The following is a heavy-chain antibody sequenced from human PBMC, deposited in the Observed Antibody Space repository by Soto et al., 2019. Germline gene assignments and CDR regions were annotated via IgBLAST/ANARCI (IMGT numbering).Heavy chain of an antibody. CDR1: GGSISSYY. J-gene: IGHJ5*02. CDR2: IYYSGST. V-gene: IGHV4-59*01. CDR3: ARDYGVPGWFDP. Sequence: LSLTCTVSGGSISSYYLSWIRQPPGKGLEWIGYIYYSGSTNYNPSLKSRVTISVDTSKNQFSLKLSSVTAADTAVYYCARDYGVPGWFDPWGQGTLVTVSS. D-gene: IGHD4-17*01.